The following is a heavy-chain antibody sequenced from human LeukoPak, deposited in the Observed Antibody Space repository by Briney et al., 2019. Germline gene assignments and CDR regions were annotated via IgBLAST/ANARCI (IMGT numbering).Heavy chain of an antibody. CDR3: ARDLSLTRAIE. D-gene: IGHD1/OR15-1a*01. Sequence: PGGSLRLSCAASGFTFSSYSMNWVRQAPGKGLEWVSYISVSSSTIYYADSVKGRFTISRDNAKNSLYLQMNSLRAEDTAVYYCARDLSLTRAIEWGQGTLVTVSS. V-gene: IGHV3-48*01. CDR2: ISVSSSTI. CDR1: GFTFSSYS. J-gene: IGHJ4*02.